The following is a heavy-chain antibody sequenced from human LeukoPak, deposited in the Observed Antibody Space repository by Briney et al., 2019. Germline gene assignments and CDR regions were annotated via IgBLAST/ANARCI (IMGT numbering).Heavy chain of an antibody. D-gene: IGHD2-2*01. Sequence: PGGSLRLSCAVSGFNFNTYSMNWVRQAPGKGPEWVSSISSTSNYIYYAESVKGRFAVSRDNAKNSLYLQMNSLRADDTAVYYCARALSDCSSTSCYTGVIDYWGQGTLVTVSS. J-gene: IGHJ4*02. CDR2: ISSTSNYI. V-gene: IGHV3-21*01. CDR3: ARALSDCSSTSCYTGVIDY. CDR1: GFNFNTYS.